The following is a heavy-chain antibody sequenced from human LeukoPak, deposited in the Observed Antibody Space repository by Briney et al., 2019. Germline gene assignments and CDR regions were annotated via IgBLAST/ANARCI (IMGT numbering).Heavy chain of an antibody. J-gene: IGHJ4*02. Sequence: SETLSFTCAVSGGSISSGGYSRSWIRQPPGKGLVWIGYIYHSRSTYYNPSLKSRVTIPEDRSKNQFSLKLSSVTAADTAVYYCARVRYYDSSGYYYYFDYWGQGTLVTVSS. CDR1: GGSISSGGYS. D-gene: IGHD3-22*01. CDR2: IYHSRST. V-gene: IGHV4-30-2*01. CDR3: ARVRYYDSSGYYYYFDY.